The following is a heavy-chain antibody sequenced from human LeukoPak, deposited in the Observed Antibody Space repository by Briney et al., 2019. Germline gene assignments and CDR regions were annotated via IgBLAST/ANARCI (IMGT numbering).Heavy chain of an antibody. Sequence: SETLSLTCAVYGGSFSGYFWSWIRQPPGKGLEWIGEINHSGSTNYNPSLKSRVTISVDTSKNQFSLKLSSVTAADTAVYYCARQVIRGPRGSGWSSGYYMDVWGKGTTVTISS. V-gene: IGHV4-34*01. D-gene: IGHD6-13*01. CDR3: ARQVIRGPRGSGWSSGYYMDV. CDR2: INHSGST. CDR1: GGSFSGYF. J-gene: IGHJ6*03.